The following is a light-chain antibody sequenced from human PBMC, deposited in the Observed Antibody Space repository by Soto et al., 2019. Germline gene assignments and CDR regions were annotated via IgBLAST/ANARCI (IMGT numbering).Light chain of an antibody. Sequence: EIVLTQSPGTLSLSPGERATLSCRASQSGSSSTYLAWYQQKPGQAPRLLIYGASSRATGIPDRFSGSGSETDFTPTISRLWPAYTAVYHSHQYGSAPPYTFGQETKLEIK. CDR2: GAS. J-gene: IGKJ2*01. V-gene: IGKV3-20*01. CDR1: QSGSSSTY. CDR3: HQYGSAPPYT.